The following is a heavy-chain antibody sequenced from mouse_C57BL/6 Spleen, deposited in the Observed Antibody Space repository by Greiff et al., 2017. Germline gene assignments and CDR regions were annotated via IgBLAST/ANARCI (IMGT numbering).Heavy chain of an antibody. CDR2: IHPNSGST. V-gene: IGHV1-64*01. D-gene: IGHD2-1*01. J-gene: IGHJ2*01. CDR3: AREGYYGIYEGC. Sequence: QVQLQQPGAELVKPGASVTLSCKASGYTFTSYWMHWVKQRPGQGLEWIGMIHPNSGSTNYNEKFKSKATLTADKSSSTAYMQLSSLTSEYSAVYYCAREGYYGIYEGCWGQGTTLSVSS. CDR1: GYTFTSYW.